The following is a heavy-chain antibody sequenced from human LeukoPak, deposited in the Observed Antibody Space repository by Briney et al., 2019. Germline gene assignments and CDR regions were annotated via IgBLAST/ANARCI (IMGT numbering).Heavy chain of an antibody. J-gene: IGHJ5*02. D-gene: IGHD6-19*01. CDR2: IYYSGST. V-gene: IGHV4-39*01. Sequence: SETLSLTCTVSGGSISSSSYYWGWIRQPPGKGLEWIGSIYYSGSTYYNPSLKSRVTISVDTSKNQFSLKLSSVTAADTAVYYCARPRAVNWFDHWGQGTLVTVSS. CDR3: ARPRAVNWFDH. CDR1: GGSISSSSYY.